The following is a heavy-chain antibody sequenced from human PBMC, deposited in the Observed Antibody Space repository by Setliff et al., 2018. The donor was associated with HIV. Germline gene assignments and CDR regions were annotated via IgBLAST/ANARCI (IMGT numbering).Heavy chain of an antibody. D-gene: IGHD4-17*01. V-gene: IGHV4-59*10. Sequence: SETLSLTCAVYGGSFSGYYWNWIRQPAGKGLGWIGHIYTSGSSTYNPSLKSRVTISRDTSKNQFSLKLSSVTAADTAVYYCARAPTVVTLLDYWGQGTLVTVSS. CDR1: GGSFSGYY. CDR2: IYTSGSS. J-gene: IGHJ4*02. CDR3: ARAPTVVTLLDY.